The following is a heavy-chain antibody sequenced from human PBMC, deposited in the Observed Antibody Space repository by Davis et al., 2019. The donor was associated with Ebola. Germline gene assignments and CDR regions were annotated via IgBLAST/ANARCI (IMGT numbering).Heavy chain of an antibody. CDR3: AVPAADVGMDV. CDR1: GGSISSSSYY. Sequence: GSLRLSCTVSGGSISSSSYYWGWIRQPPGKGLEWIGSIYYSGSTYYNPSLKSRVTISVDTSKNQFSLKLSSVTAADTAVYYCAVPAADVGMDVWGQGTTVTVSS. V-gene: IGHV4-39*01. D-gene: IGHD2-2*01. J-gene: IGHJ6*02. CDR2: IYYSGST.